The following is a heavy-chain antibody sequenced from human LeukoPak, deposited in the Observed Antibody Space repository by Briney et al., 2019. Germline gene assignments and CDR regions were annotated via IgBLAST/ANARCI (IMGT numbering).Heavy chain of an antibody. D-gene: IGHD2-21*01. CDR2: INAGNGDT. CDR1: GYTFTNYA. V-gene: IGHV1-3*01. CDR3: VYKYCDGGRCYFDS. J-gene: IGHJ4*02. Sequence: ASVKVSCKASGYTFTNYAMHWVRQAPGQRLEWMGWINAGNGDTKYSQKFQGRVTMTRDTSINTAYMDLSRLRSDDTAVYYCVYKYCDGGRCYFDSWGQGTLVTVSS.